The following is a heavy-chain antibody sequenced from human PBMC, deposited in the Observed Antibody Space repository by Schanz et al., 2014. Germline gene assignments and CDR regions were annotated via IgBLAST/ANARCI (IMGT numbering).Heavy chain of an antibody. Sequence: VQLVESGGGFVQPGGSLGLSCVASGFTFSSYAMHWVRQAPGKGLEWVAVISYDGSNKYYADSVKGRFTIARDRFQNALYLRMSSLRAEDTAVYYCARPRFDYGEVDYWGQGTLVTVSS. CDR1: GFTFSSYA. CDR3: ARPRFDYGEVDY. V-gene: IGHV3-30-3*02. J-gene: IGHJ4*02. CDR2: ISYDGSNK. D-gene: IGHD4-17*01.